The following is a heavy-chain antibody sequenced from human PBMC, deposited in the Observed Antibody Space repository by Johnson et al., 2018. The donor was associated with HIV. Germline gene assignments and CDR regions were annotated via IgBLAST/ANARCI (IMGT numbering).Heavy chain of an antibody. CDR1: GFTFSDYY. Sequence: VQLVESGGGLVKPGGSLRLSCAASGFTFSDYYMGWIRQAPGKGLDWVSSISSSAISFYYADSVKGRFTISRDNAKNSVYLQMNNLRAEDTAVYYGARRLSPDSFDIWGQGTMVTVSS. D-gene: IGHD2/OR15-2a*01. CDR3: ARRLSPDSFDI. CDR2: ISSSAISF. J-gene: IGHJ3*02. V-gene: IGHV3-11*04.